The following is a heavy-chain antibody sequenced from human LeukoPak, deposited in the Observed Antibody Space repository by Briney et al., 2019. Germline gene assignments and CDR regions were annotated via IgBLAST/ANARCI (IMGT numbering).Heavy chain of an antibody. CDR2: ISSSGSTI. D-gene: IGHD4-17*01. Sequence: GGSLRLSCAASGFTFSSYEMNWVRQAPGKGLEWVSYISSSGSTIYYADSVKGRFTISRDNAKNSLYLQMNSLRAEGTAVYYCARDEVYGDYPDYWGQGTLVTVSS. V-gene: IGHV3-48*03. J-gene: IGHJ4*02. CDR1: GFTFSSYE. CDR3: ARDEVYGDYPDY.